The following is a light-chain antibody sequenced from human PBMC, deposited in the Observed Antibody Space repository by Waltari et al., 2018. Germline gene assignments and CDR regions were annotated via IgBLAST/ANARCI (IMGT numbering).Light chain of an antibody. CDR2: EKN. V-gene: IGLV1-51*02. CDR1: SSNIGNNY. CDR3: GTWDSSLSA. J-gene: IGLJ2*01. Sequence: QSVLTQPPSVSAAPGQKVTISCSGSSSNIGNNYVSWYQQLPGTAPKLLIYEKNKRPSGIPDRFSGSKSGTSATLGITGLQTGDEADYYCGTWDSSLSAFGGGTKLTVL.